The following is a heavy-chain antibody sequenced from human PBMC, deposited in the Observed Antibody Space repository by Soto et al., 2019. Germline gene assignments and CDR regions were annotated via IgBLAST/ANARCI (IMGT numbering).Heavy chain of an antibody. CDR1: GDMFRNSA. D-gene: IGHD3-10*01. J-gene: IGHJ6*02. V-gene: IGHV1-69*01. Sequence: QVQLVQSGAEVKRPGSSVKVSCKASGDMFRNSAFTWVRQAPGQGLAWMGVIIPLFGKTDVAQKFQGRVNLTADESTSSLYMEVSSLTSEDTAVYYCARARLSNGDPNIYFFYGLDVWGQGTTITVSS. CDR2: IIPLFGKT. CDR3: ARARLSNGDPNIYFFYGLDV.